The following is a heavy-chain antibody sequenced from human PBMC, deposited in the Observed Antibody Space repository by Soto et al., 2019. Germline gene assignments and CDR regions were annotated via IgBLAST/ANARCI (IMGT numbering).Heavy chain of an antibody. CDR3: AHSRSLLRFGELFRGFDP. CDR2: IYWDDDK. D-gene: IGHD3-10*01. Sequence: QITLKESGPTLVKPTQTLTLTCTFSGFSLSTSGVGVGWIRQPPGKALEWLALIYWDDDKRYSPSLKSRLTITKDTSKNQVVLTMTNMDPVDTATYYCAHSRSLLRFGELFRGFDPWGQGTLVTVSS. J-gene: IGHJ5*02. CDR1: GFSLSTSGVG. V-gene: IGHV2-5*02.